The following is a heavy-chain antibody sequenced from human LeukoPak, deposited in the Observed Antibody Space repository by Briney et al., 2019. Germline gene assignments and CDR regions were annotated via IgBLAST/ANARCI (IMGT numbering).Heavy chain of an antibody. Sequence: GGSLRLSCAASGFTFSSYSMNWVHQAPGKGLEWVSSISSSSSYIYYADSVKGRFTISRDNAKNSLYLQMNSLKAKDTAVYYCARDLYGDYAFDYWGQGTLVTVSS. CDR3: ARDLYGDYAFDY. V-gene: IGHV3-21*01. D-gene: IGHD4-17*01. J-gene: IGHJ4*02. CDR1: GFTFSSYS. CDR2: ISSSSSYI.